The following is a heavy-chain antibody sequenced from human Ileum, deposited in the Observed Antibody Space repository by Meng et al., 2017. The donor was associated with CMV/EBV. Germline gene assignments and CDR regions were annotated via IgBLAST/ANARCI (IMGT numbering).Heavy chain of an antibody. Sequence: TFTKYYLHWVRQAPGHRLEWMGIINPNGGSATYAQRFQGRITMTRDRSTRTVYMELSSLRSEDTAVYHCARDKGAGSYYPGYSFDYWGQGTLVTVSS. V-gene: IGHV1-46*01. J-gene: IGHJ4*02. CDR1: TFTKYY. D-gene: IGHD3-10*01. CDR3: ARDKGAGSYYPGYSFDY. CDR2: INPNGGSA.